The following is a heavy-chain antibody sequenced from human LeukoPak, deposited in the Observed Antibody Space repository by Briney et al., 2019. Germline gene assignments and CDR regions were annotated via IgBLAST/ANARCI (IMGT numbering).Heavy chain of an antibody. V-gene: IGHV4-34*01. Sequence: SETLSLTCAVYGGSFSGYSWNWIRQPPVKGLEWIGEINHSGGTNYNPSPKSRVTISVDTSKKQFSLKLSSVTAADTAVYYCARRYGWSDYWGQGSLVTVSS. D-gene: IGHD1-26*01. J-gene: IGHJ4*02. CDR2: INHSGGT. CDR3: ARRYGWSDY. CDR1: GGSFSGYS.